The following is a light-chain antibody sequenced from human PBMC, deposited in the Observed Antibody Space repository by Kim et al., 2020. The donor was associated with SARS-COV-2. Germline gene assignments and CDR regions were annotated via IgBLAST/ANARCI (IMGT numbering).Light chain of an antibody. CDR2: DVS. CDR3: SSYTSSSTYV. V-gene: IGLV2-14*01. Sequence: QSVLTQPASVSGSPGQTITMSCTGTSSDVGGYNYVSLHQQYSGKAPKLMIYDVSKRPSGVSNRFSGSKSGNTASLTISGLQAEDEADYYCSSYTSSSTYVFGTGTKVTVL. J-gene: IGLJ1*01. CDR1: SSDVGGYNY.